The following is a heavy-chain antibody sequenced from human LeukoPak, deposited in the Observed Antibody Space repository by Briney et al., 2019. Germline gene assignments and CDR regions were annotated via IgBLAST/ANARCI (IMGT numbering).Heavy chain of an antibody. Sequence: GESLRLSCAASGFTFSSYSMNWVRQAPGKGLEWVSSISSSSSYIYYADSVKGRFTISRDNAKNSLYLQMNSLRAEDTAVYYCARGVVIIPYCFDYWGQGTLVTVSS. CDR2: ISSSSSYI. CDR1: GFTFSSYS. J-gene: IGHJ4*02. V-gene: IGHV3-21*01. CDR3: ARGVVIIPYCFDY. D-gene: IGHD3-3*01.